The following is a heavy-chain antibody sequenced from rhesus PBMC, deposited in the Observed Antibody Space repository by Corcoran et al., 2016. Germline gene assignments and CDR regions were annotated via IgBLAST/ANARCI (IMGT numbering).Heavy chain of an antibody. CDR3: ARRSTGWNFDY. CDR2: IYWDDDK. J-gene: IGHJ4*01. CDR1: GFSISTSGMG. V-gene: IGHV2-174*01. D-gene: IGHD3-22*01. Sequence: QVTLKESGPALVKPTQTLTLTCTFSGFSISTSGMGVGWIRKPPGKALEWLALIYWDDDKYYRPSLKSRLTISQDTSKNQVVLTLTNMDPVDTATYSCARRSTGWNFDYWGQGVLVTVSS.